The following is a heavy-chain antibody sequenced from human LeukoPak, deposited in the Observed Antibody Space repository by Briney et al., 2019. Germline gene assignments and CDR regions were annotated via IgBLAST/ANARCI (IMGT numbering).Heavy chain of an antibody. V-gene: IGHV4-34*01. CDR3: ATSRYAGLNWFDP. CDR2: INHSGST. CDR1: GGSFSGYY. J-gene: IGHJ5*02. D-gene: IGHD5-12*01. Sequence: PSETLSLTCAVYGGSFSGYYWSWIRQPPGKGLEWIGEINHSGSTNYNPSLKSRVTISVDTSKNQFSLKLSSVTAADTAVYYCATSRYAGLNWFDPWGQGTLDTVSS.